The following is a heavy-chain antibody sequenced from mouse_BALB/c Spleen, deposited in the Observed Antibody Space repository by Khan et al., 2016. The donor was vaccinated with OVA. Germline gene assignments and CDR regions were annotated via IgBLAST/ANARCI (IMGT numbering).Heavy chain of an antibody. D-gene: IGHD1-1*02. CDR2: IWGDGST. Sequence: QVQLKQSGPGLVAPSQSLSITCTVSGFSLATYGVTWVRQPPGKGLGWLGIIWGDGSTNYHSALISRLSISKDFSKSQVFLKLNSLQADDTATYYCAKFYYGGVSNWYFDVWGAGTTVTVSS. J-gene: IGHJ1*01. CDR3: AKFYYGGVSNWYFDV. V-gene: IGHV2-3*01. CDR1: GFSLATYG.